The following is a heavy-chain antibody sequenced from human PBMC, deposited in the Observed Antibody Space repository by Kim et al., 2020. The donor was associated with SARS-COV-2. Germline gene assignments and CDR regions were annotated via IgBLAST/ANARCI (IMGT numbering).Heavy chain of an antibody. V-gene: IGHV3-48*03. CDR3: ATYDYDSGRHS. D-gene: IGHD3-10*01. CDR2: ISTNGRSI. Sequence: GGSLRLSCAASGSFFNLYNMNWFRQAPGKGLEWVSYISTNGRSIYYADSVKGRFTISRDNTKDFLHLQMNSLRVDDTAVYYCATYDYDSGRHSWGQGTLVTVSS. J-gene: IGHJ4*02. CDR1: GSFFNLYN.